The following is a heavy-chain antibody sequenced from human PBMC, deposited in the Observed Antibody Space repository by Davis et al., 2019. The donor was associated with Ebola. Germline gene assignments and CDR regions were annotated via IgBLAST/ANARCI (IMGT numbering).Heavy chain of an antibody. CDR3: AKGTNRIAVAGMGQNN. Sequence: GESLKISCAASGFSFSHYGMHWVRQAPGKGPAWVSVISYDGGDKYYADSVKGRFTISRDDSKNTVFLQMNGLRVEDTAVYHCAKGTNRIAVAGMGQNNWGQGTLVTVSS. J-gene: IGHJ4*02. CDR1: GFSFSHYG. CDR2: ISYDGGDK. D-gene: IGHD6-19*01. V-gene: IGHV3-30*18.